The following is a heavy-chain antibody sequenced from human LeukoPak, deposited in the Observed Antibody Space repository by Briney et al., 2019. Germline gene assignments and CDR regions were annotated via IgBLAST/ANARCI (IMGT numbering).Heavy chain of an antibody. CDR3: AKRLVYTGNYGTRFDN. CDR1: GFTFSSYW. J-gene: IGHJ4*02. CDR2: INSDGSST. V-gene: IGHV3-74*01. D-gene: IGHD1-26*01. Sequence: GGSLRLSCAASGFTFSSYWMHWVRQAPGKGLVWVSRINSDGSSTSYADSVKGRFTISRDNAKNTLYLQMNSLRAEDTAVYYCAKRLVYTGNYGTRFDNWGQGTVVTVSS.